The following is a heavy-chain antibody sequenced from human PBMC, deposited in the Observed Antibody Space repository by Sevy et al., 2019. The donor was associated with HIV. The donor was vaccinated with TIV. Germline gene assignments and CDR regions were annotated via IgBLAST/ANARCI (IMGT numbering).Heavy chain of an antibody. V-gene: IGHV1-2*06. Sequence: ASVKVSCKASGYTFTGYYMHWVRQAPGQGLEWMGRINPNSGGTNYAQKFQGRVTMTWDTSISTAYMELSRLRSDDTAVYYCARGLTPTGLWSPGWGGAFDIWGQGTMVTVSS. CDR1: GYTFTGYY. CDR2: INPNSGGT. CDR3: ARGLTPTGLWSPGWGGAFDI. D-gene: IGHD3-16*01. J-gene: IGHJ3*02.